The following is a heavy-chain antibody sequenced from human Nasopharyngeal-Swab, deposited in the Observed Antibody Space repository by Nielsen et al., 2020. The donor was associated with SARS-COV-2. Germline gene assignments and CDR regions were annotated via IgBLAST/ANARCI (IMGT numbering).Heavy chain of an antibody. CDR3: AREMPPGRELDY. CDR1: GFTFSSYG. CDR2: ISSSSSYI. D-gene: IGHD1-1*01. V-gene: IGHV3-21*01. J-gene: IGHJ4*02. Sequence: GGSRRLSCAASGFTFSSYGMNWVRQAPGKGLEWVSSISSSSSYIYYADSVKGRFTISRDNAKNSLYLQMNSLRAEDTAVYYCAREMPPGRELDYWGQGTLVTVSS.